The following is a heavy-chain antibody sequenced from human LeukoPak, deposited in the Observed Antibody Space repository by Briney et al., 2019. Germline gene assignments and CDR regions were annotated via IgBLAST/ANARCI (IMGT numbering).Heavy chain of an antibody. CDR2: IYSGGST. J-gene: IGHJ4*02. CDR1: GFTVSSNY. V-gene: IGHV3-53*01. CDR3: ARVDGTGGPYDY. D-gene: IGHD3/OR15-3a*01. Sequence: PGGSLRLSCAVSGFTVSSNYMSWVRQAPGKELEWVSVIYSGGSTHYADSVKGRFTISRDNSKNTVFLQMNSLRAEDTAVYYCARVDGTGGPYDYWGQGTLVTVSS.